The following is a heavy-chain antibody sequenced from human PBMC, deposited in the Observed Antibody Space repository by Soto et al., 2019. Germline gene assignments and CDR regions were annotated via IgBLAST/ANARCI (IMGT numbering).Heavy chain of an antibody. Sequence: KPSETLSLTCTVSGGSVSSGSYYWSWIRQPPGKGLEWIGYIYYSGSTNYNPSLKSRVTISVDTSKNQFSLKLSSVTAADTAVYYCARAPLYYDILTGYLPPQYYFDYWGQGTLVTVSS. D-gene: IGHD3-9*01. CDR1: GGSVSSGSYY. J-gene: IGHJ4*02. CDR3: ARAPLYYDILTGYLPPQYYFDY. V-gene: IGHV4-61*01. CDR2: IYYSGST.